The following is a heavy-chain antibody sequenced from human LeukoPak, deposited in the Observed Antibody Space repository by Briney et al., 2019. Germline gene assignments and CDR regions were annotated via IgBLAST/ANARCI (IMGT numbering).Heavy chain of an antibody. J-gene: IGHJ4*02. CDR2: INHSGST. CDR3: ARNSGDDY. D-gene: IGHD3-10*01. Sequence: PSETLSLTCAVYGGSFSGYYWSWIRQPPGKGLEWIGEINHSGSTYYNPSLKSRVTISVDTSKNQFSLKLSSVTAADTAVYYCARNSGDDYWGQGTLVTVSS. V-gene: IGHV4-34*01. CDR1: GGSFSGYY.